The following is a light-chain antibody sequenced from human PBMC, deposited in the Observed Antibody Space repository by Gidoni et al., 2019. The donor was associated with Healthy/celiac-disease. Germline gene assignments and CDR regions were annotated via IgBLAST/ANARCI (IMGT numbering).Light chain of an antibody. CDR1: QGSSNY. V-gene: IGKV1-27*01. J-gene: IGKJ5*01. CDR2: AAS. Sequence: DIQMTQSPSSLSASVGDRVTITCRASQGSSNYLAWYQQKPGKVPKLLIYAASTLQSGVPSRFSGSGSGTDFTLTISSLQTEDVATYYCQKYNSAPQITFGQGTRLEIK. CDR3: QKYNSAPQIT.